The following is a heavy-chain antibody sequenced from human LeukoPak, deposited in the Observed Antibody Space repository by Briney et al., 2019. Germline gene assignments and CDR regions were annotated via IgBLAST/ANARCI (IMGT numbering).Heavy chain of an antibody. V-gene: IGHV4-34*01. Sequence: SETLSLTCAVYGGSFSGYYWSWLRQPPGKGLEWIGEINHSGSTNYNPSLKSRVTISVDTSKNQFSLKLSSVTAADTAVYYCARACYDYVFLYWGQGTLVTVSS. D-gene: IGHD3-16*01. J-gene: IGHJ4*02. CDR2: INHSGST. CDR1: GGSFSGYY. CDR3: ARACYDYVFLY.